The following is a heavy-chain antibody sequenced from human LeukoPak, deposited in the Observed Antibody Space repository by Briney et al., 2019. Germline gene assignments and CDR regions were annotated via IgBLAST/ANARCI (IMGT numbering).Heavy chain of an antibody. CDR2: ISSNGGDT. J-gene: IGHJ4*02. Sequence: HPGGSLRLSCSASGFTFSSYAMHWVRQAPGKGLEFVSTISSNGGDTCYADSVKGRFTISRDNSKNTLYLQMSSLRAEDTAVYYCVNSRMTTVTAFDYWGQGTLVTVSS. CDR3: VNSRMTTVTAFDY. D-gene: IGHD4-17*01. CDR1: GFTFSSYA. V-gene: IGHV3-64D*06.